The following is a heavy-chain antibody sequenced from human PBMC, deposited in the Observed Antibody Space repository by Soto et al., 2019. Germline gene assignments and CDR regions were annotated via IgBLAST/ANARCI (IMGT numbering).Heavy chain of an antibody. Sequence: EVQLLESGGGLVQPGGSLRLSCAASGFTFSSYAMSWVRQAPGKGLEWVSAISGSGGSTYYADSVKGRFTISRDNSKNTLYLQMNSLRAEYTAVYYCAKDKSIAAAGTDIFDYWGQGTLVTVSS. CDR2: ISGSGGST. CDR3: AKDKSIAAAGTDIFDY. V-gene: IGHV3-23*01. CDR1: GFTFSSYA. D-gene: IGHD6-13*01. J-gene: IGHJ4*02.